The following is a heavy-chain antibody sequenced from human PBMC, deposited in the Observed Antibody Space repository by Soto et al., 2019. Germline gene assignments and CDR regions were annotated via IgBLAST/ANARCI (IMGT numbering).Heavy chain of an antibody. V-gene: IGHV1-18*01. CDR1: GYTFTSYG. Sequence: ASVKVSCKASGYTFTSYGISWVRQAPGQGLEWMGWISTYNGNTNYAQKLQGRVTMTTDTSTSTAYMELRSLRSDDTALYYCARDEGLATVTTSYYFDYWGQGTLVTVSS. D-gene: IGHD4-17*01. CDR3: ARDEGLATVTTSYYFDY. CDR2: ISTYNGNT. J-gene: IGHJ4*02.